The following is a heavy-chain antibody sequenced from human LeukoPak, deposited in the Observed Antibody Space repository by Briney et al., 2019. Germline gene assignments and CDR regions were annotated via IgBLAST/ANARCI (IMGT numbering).Heavy chain of an antibody. Sequence: SQTLSLTCATSGGSISSGGYSWSWIRQPPGKGLEWIGYIYHSGSTYYNPSLKSRVTISVDRSKNQFSLKLSSVTAADTAVYYCARGRQMTTVNYFDYWGQGTLVTVSS. CDR3: ARGRQMTTVNYFDY. J-gene: IGHJ4*02. CDR1: GGSISSGGYS. D-gene: IGHD4-17*01. CDR2: IYHSGST. V-gene: IGHV4-30-2*01.